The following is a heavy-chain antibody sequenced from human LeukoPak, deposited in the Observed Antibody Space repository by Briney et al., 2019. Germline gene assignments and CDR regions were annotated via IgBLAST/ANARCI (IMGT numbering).Heavy chain of an antibody. D-gene: IGHD3-10*01. CDR1: GFTFDDYA. Sequence: PGGSLRLSCAASGFTFDDYAMHWVRQAPGKGLEWVAVIWYDGSNKYYADSVKGRFTISRDNSKNTLYLQMNSLRAEDTAVYYCARVAWFGESPDYWGQGTLVTVSS. J-gene: IGHJ4*02. V-gene: IGHV3-33*08. CDR3: ARVAWFGESPDY. CDR2: IWYDGSNK.